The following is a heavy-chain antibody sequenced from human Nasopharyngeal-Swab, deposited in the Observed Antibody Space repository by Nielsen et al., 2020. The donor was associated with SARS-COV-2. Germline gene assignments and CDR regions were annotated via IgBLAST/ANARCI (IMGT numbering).Heavy chain of an antibody. Sequence: SVKVSCKASGGTFSSYAISWVRQAPGQGLEWMGGIIPIFGTANYAQKFQGRVTITADESTSTAYMELSSLRSEDTAVYYCARGPVVPAARRDYYCYMDVWGKGTTVTVSS. CDR1: GGTFSSYA. CDR2: IIPIFGTA. V-gene: IGHV1-69*13. D-gene: IGHD2-2*01. J-gene: IGHJ6*03. CDR3: ARGPVVPAARRDYYCYMDV.